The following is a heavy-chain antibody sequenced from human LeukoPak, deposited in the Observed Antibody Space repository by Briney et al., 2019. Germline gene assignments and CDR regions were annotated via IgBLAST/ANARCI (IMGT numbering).Heavy chain of an antibody. CDR3: TRDLVLGSGSYGQ. V-gene: IGHV3-74*01. CDR2: IDEFGRAT. CDR1: GFSLRENC. D-gene: IGHD3-10*01. J-gene: IGHJ1*01. Sequence: GGSLRLSCAASGFSLRENCMHWLRQAPGQGLVWVSRIDEFGRATFYADPVKGRFTISRDDATNTVYLQMNSLRADDTAIYFCTRDLVLGSGSYGQWGQGTLVTVSA.